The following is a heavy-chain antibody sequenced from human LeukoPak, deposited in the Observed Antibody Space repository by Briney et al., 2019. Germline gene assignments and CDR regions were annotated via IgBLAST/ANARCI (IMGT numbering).Heavy chain of an antibody. V-gene: IGHV4-34*01. CDR2: INHSGST. D-gene: IGHD2-2*01. CDR3: ASSRVVPAARTFDY. CDR1: GGSFSGYY. Sequence: SETLSLTCAVYGGSFSGYYWSWIRQPPGKGLEWIGEINHSGSTNYNPSLKSRVTISVDTSKNQFPLKLSSVTAADTAVYYCASSRVVPAARTFDYWGQGTLVTVSS. J-gene: IGHJ4*02.